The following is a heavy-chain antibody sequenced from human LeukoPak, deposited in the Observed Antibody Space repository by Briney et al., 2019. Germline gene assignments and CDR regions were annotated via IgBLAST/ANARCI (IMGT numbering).Heavy chain of an antibody. CDR2: ISWNSGNI. J-gene: IGHJ4*02. D-gene: IGHD3-22*01. CDR1: GFTFEDYA. V-gene: IGHV3-9*01. CDR3: AKDMAIVVVTQPDY. Sequence: GGSLRLSFAASGFTFEDYAMHWVRKAPGNGLEGVSGISWNSGNIGYADSVKGRFTISRDNAKNSLYLQMNSLRAEDTALYYCAKDMAIVVVTQPDYWGQGTLVTVSS.